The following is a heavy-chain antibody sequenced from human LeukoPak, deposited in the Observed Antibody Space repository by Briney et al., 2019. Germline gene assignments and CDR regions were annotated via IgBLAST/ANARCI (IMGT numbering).Heavy chain of an antibody. CDR2: ISGGGGST. CDR1: GFTFSSYA. CDR3: AKGWSEVPAALIDY. V-gene: IGHV3-23*01. J-gene: IGHJ4*02. Sequence: PGGSLRLSCAASGFTFSSYAMSWVRQAPGKGLEWVPAISGGGGSTHYADSVKGRFTISRDNSKNTLYLQMNSLRAEDTAVYYCAKGWSEVPAALIDYWGQGTLVTVSS. D-gene: IGHD2-2*01.